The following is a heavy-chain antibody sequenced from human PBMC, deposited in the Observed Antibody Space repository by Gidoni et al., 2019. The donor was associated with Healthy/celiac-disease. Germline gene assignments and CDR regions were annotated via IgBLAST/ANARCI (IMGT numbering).Heavy chain of an antibody. CDR1: GGSISSSSSY. Sequence: QLQLQESGPGLVKPSETLSLTCTFSGGSISSSSSYWGWIRQPPGKGLAWIGSIYYSGGTYYNPSLKSRVTISVDTSKNQFSLKLSSVTAADTAVYYSARGGMGDYFDYWGQGTLVTVSS. CDR2: IYYSGGT. CDR3: ARGGMGDYFDY. V-gene: IGHV4-39*07. J-gene: IGHJ4*02. D-gene: IGHD1-26*01.